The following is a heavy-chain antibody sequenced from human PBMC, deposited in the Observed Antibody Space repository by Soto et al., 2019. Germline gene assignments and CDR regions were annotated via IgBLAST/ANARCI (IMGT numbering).Heavy chain of an antibody. J-gene: IGHJ4*02. D-gene: IGHD1-1*01. CDR1: GFTFSSHA. CDR3: ARRARDGRNSPIDF. V-gene: IGHV3-23*01. Sequence: EVQLSESGGGLVQPGGSLRLSCAASGFTFSSHAMNWVRQAPGKGLDWVSDVNGGGDETYYGDSVKGRFTTSRDNSKSMAFLQLNSLRGDDTAVYYCARRARDGRNSPIDFWGQGTLVTVSS. CDR2: VNGGGDET.